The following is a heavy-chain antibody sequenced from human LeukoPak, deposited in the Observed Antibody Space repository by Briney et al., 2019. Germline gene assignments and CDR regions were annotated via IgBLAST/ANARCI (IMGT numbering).Heavy chain of an antibody. D-gene: IGHD6-19*01. J-gene: IGHJ4*02. CDR3: AREGSGWFSDY. CDR2: ISGGGVSI. Sequence: PGGSLRLSCAASGFTFSSYAMSWVRQAPGMGLEWVSGISGGGVSIYYADSVKGRFTISRDNSKNTLYLQMNSLRAEDTAGYYCAREGSGWFSDYWGQGTPVTVSS. CDR1: GFTFSSYA. V-gene: IGHV3-23*01.